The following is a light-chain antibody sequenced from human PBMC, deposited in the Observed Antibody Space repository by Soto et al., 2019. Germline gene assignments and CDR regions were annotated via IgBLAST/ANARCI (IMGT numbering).Light chain of an antibody. Sequence: QSVLTQPASVSGSPGQSITISCSGTSSDVGDSNHVSWYQQYPGKAPKLMIYDVSNRPSWVSNRFSASKSGNTASLTISGLQAEDEADYYCTSYTTSSTLVFGGGTKLTVL. CDR2: DVS. V-gene: IGLV2-14*03. CDR1: SSDVGDSNH. CDR3: TSYTTSSTLV. J-gene: IGLJ3*02.